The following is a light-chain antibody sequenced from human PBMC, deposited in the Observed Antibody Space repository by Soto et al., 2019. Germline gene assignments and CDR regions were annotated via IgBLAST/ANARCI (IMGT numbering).Light chain of an antibody. CDR2: DTS. Sequence: DIQMTQSPSTLSASVGDRVTITCRASQSFSTWLAWYQQKPGKAPKLLIYDTSTLQSGVPSRFSGSGAGTGFTLTISSLQPDDFATYDCQQYKSYYANTCGQGTKLEIK. CDR1: QSFSTW. V-gene: IGKV1-5*01. J-gene: IGKJ2*01. CDR3: QQYKSYYANT.